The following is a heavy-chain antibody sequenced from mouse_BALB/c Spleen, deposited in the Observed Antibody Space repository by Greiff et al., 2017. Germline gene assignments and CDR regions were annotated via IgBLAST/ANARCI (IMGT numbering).Heavy chain of an antibody. CDR2: IDPENGNT. CDR1: GFNIKDYY. Sequence: EVQLQQSGAELVRPGALVKLSCKASGFNIKDYYMHWVKQRPEQGLEWIGWIDPENGNTIYDPKFQGKASITADTSSNTAYLQLSSLTSEDTAVYYCAILYYGNYEDYWGQGTSVTVSS. D-gene: IGHD2-1*01. V-gene: IGHV14-1*02. J-gene: IGHJ4*01. CDR3: AILYYGNYEDY.